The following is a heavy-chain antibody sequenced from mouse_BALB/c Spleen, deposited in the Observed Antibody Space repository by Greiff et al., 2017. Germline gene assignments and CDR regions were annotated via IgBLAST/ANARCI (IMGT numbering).Heavy chain of an antibody. J-gene: IGHJ3*01. V-gene: IGHV5-6*01. CDR2: ISSGGSYT. CDR3: ARQGARGYDEKGWFAY. Sequence: EVQGVESGGDLVKPGGSLKLSCAASGFTFSSYGMSWVRQTPDKRLEWVATISSGGSYTYYPDSVKGRFTISRDNAKNTLYLQMSSLKSEDTAMYYCARQGARGYDEKGWFAYWGQGTLVTVSA. D-gene: IGHD2-2*01. CDR1: GFTFSSYG.